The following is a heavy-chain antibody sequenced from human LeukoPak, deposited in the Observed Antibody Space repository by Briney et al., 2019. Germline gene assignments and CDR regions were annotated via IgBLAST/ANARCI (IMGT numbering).Heavy chain of an antibody. D-gene: IGHD3-3*01. J-gene: IGHJ4*02. CDR1: GGSISSGSYS. CDR2: IYTSGST. CDR3: ARVTPYDFWSGYYLDY. V-gene: IGHV4-61*02. Sequence: SQTLSLTCTVSGGSISSGSYSWSWIRQPAGKGLEWIGRIYTSGSTNYNPSLKSRVTISVDTSKNQFSLKLSSVTAADTAVYYCARVTPYDFWSGYYLDYWGQGTLVTVSS.